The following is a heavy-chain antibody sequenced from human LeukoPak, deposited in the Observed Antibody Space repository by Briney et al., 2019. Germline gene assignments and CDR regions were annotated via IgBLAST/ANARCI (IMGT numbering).Heavy chain of an antibody. CDR3: ARSPIDYYYYMDV. CDR2: IYPGDSDT. Sequence: GESLKISCKGSEYSFTSYWIGWVRQMPGKGLEWMGIIYPGDSDTRYSPSFQGQVTISADKSISTAYLQWSSLKASDTAMYYCARSPIDYYYYMDVWGKGTTVTVSS. V-gene: IGHV5-51*01. CDR1: EYSFTSYW. J-gene: IGHJ6*03.